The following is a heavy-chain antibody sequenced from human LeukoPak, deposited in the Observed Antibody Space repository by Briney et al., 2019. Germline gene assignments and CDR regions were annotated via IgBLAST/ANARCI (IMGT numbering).Heavy chain of an antibody. CDR2: ITGSGGTT. V-gene: IGHV3-23*01. D-gene: IGHD3-10*02. CDR1: GFTFSSYG. CDR3: AELGITMIGGV. Sequence: GGTLRLSCAASGFTFSSYGMSWVRQAPGKGLEWVSAITGSGGTTYYADSVKGRFTISRDNSKNTLYMQMNSLRAGDTAVYYCAELGITMIGGVWGKGTTVTISS. J-gene: IGHJ6*04.